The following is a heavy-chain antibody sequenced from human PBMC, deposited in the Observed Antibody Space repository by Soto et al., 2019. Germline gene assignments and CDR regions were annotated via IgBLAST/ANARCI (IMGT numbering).Heavy chain of an antibody. Sequence: EVQLLESGGGLVQPGGSLRLSCAASGFTFSSYAMSWVRQAPGKGLEWVSAISGSGGSTYYADSVKGRFTISSDNSKNTLYLQMNSLRAEDTAVYYCAKDTLRGRWYFDLWGRGTLVTVSS. J-gene: IGHJ2*01. D-gene: IGHD4-17*01. CDR1: GFTFSSYA. CDR2: ISGSGGST. V-gene: IGHV3-23*01. CDR3: AKDTLRGRWYFDL.